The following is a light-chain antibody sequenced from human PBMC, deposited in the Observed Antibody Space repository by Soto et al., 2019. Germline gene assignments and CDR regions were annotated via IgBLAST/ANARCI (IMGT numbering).Light chain of an antibody. CDR3: QQRSNWP. J-gene: IGKJ5*01. CDR2: DAS. Sequence: EIVMTHSPPTLSVSPGERATLPCRASQSVSSYVAWYQQTPGQAPRLLSYDASNRATGIPARFRGSGSGTDFTLTISSLEPEDFAVYYCQQRSNWPFGQGTRLEI. CDR1: QSVSSY. V-gene: IGKV3-11*01.